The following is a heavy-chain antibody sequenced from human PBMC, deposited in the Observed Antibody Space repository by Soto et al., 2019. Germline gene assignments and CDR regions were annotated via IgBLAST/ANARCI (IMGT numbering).Heavy chain of an antibody. CDR3: ARGISLIVEVQRDAPDKFYFDS. CDR1: GGSFSGYY. Sequence: QVQLQQWGAGLLKTSETLSLTCAVYGGSFSGYYWSWIRQPPGKGLEWIGEINHSGSTNSNPSLKSRVTISVDTSKNQFSLKVNSVTAADTAVYYCARGISLIVEVQRDAPDKFYFDSWGQGTLVTVSS. V-gene: IGHV4-34*01. D-gene: IGHD2-15*01. CDR2: INHSGST. J-gene: IGHJ4*02.